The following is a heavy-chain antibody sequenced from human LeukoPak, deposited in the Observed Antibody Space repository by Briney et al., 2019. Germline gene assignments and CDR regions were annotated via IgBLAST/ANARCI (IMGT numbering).Heavy chain of an antibody. CDR3: ARDPGYNYGNDY. CDR1: GFIFSSYW. V-gene: IGHV3-74*01. D-gene: IGHD5-18*01. J-gene: IGHJ4*02. Sequence: PGGSLRLSCAASGFIFSSYWMHWVRQAPGKGLVWVSRINSDGSSTSYADSVKGRFTISRDNAKNTLYLQMNSLRAEDMAVYYCARDPGYNYGNDYWGQGTLVTVSS. CDR2: INSDGSST.